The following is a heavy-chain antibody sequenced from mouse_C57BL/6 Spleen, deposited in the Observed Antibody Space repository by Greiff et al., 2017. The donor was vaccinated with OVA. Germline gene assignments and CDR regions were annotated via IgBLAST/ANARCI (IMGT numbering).Heavy chain of an antibody. CDR3: ARGGNPWYFDV. CDR2: IDPSDSYT. CDR1: GYTFTSYW. V-gene: IGHV1-69*01. D-gene: IGHD2-1*01. J-gene: IGHJ1*03. Sequence: QVQLQQPGAELVMPGASVKLSCKASGYTFTSYWMHWVKQRPGQGLEWIGEIDPSDSYTNYNQKFKGKSTLTVDKSSSTAYMQLSSLTSEDSAVYYCARGGNPWYFDVWGTGTTVTVSS.